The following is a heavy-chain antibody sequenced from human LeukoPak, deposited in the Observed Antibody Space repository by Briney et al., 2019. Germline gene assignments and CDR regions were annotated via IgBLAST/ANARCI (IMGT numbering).Heavy chain of an antibody. J-gene: IGHJ4*02. CDR2: MNPNSGNT. D-gene: IGHD6-19*01. CDR1: GYTFTSYD. Sequence: ASVKVSCKASGYTFTSYDINWVRQATGQGLEWMGWMNPNSGNTGYAQKFQGRVTITRNTSISTAYMELSSLRSEDTAVYYCATSSGWYEGAFDYWGQGTLVTVSS. CDR3: ATSSGWYEGAFDY. V-gene: IGHV1-8*01.